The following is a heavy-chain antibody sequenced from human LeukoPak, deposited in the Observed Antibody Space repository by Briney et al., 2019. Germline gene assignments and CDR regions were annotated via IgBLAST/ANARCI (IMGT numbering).Heavy chain of an antibody. V-gene: IGHV1-46*02. CDR1: GYTINN. J-gene: IGHJ5*02. D-gene: IGHD2-15*01. CDR2: INPSGGT. CDR3: ARDGDYCVDP. Sequence: GASVKVSCKASGYTINNIHWARQAPGQGLEWMGIINPSGGTSYAQKFQGRVTMTRDTSTGTVYMELRSLTSEDTAVYYCARDGDYCVDPWGQGTLVTVSS.